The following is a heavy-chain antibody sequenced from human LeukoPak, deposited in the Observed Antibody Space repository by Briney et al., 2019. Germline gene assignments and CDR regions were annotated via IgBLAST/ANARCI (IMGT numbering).Heavy chain of an antibody. J-gene: IGHJ4*02. CDR3: WKENWAFSLFGY. CDR1: RGSITTTNW. Sequence: SGTPSLTSPDSRGSITTTNWWSWVRQLPGQGLEWIGEIHHNGRTNHNPSLNSRVTLALDTTKNTLSLSLTSVTASDTHGYYWWKENWAFSLFGYWGQGTLVIVPS. V-gene: IGHV4-4*02. CDR2: IHHNGRT. D-gene: IGHD3-16*01.